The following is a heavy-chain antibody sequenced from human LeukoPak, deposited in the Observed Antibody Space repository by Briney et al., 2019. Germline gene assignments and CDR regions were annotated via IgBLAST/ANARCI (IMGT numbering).Heavy chain of an antibody. Sequence: GESLKISCKGSGYSFTTYWIAWVRPMPGKGLEWMGIIYPSDSDTKYSPSFQGQVTISADKSISTAYLQWSSLKASDTAIYYCARRKSGDFSLDYWGQGTLVTVSS. D-gene: IGHD4-17*01. CDR2: IYPSDSDT. CDR3: ARRKSGDFSLDY. V-gene: IGHV5-51*01. J-gene: IGHJ4*02. CDR1: GYSFTTYW.